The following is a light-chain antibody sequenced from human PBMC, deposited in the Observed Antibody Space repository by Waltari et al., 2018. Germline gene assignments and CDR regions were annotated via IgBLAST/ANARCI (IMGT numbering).Light chain of an antibody. J-gene: IGKJ3*01. CDR2: WAS. CDR3: QQYYNTPFT. Sequence: DIVMTQSPDSLAASLGERATLHCKPSQSVLYSSNNKNYLTWYQKKPGQPPKLLIYWASTRESGVPDRFSGSGSGTDFTLTISSLQAEDVAVYYCQQYYNTPFTFGPGTKVDVK. V-gene: IGKV4-1*01. CDR1: QSVLYSSNNKNY.